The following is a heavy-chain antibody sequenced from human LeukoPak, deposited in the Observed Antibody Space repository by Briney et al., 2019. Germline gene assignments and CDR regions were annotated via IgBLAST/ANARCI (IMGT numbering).Heavy chain of an antibody. Sequence: PGGSLRLSCAASGFTFSSYSMNWVRQAPGKGLEWVSYISSSSSTIYYADSVKGRFTISRDNAKNSLYLQMSSLRAEDTAVYYCARDRIEQQRTLGRSTNYYSYYYMDVWGKGTTVTVS. D-gene: IGHD6-13*01. V-gene: IGHV3-48*01. CDR1: GFTFSSYS. CDR3: ARDRIEQQRTLGRSTNYYSYYYMDV. J-gene: IGHJ6*03. CDR2: ISSSSSTI.